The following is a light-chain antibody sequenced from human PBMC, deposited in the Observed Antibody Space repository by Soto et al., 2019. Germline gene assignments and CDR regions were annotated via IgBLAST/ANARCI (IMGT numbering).Light chain of an antibody. CDR1: SSNIGAGYD. J-gene: IGLJ2*01. CDR2: GNS. Sequence: QSVLTQPPSVSGAPGQRVTISCTGSSSNIGAGYDVHWYQQLPGTAPKLLIYGNSNRPSGVPDRFSGSKSGTSASLAITGLQAEDEADDYCQSYDSSLSGYVFGGGTQLTVL. V-gene: IGLV1-40*01. CDR3: QSYDSSLSGYV.